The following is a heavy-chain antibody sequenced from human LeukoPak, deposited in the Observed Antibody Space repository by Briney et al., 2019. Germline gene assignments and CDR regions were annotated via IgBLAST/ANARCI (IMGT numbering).Heavy chain of an antibody. Sequence: ASVKVSYEVSGYTLTELSMHWVRQAPGKGLEWMGGFDPVDGGTIYAQKFQGRVAMTEDTSTDTAYMELSSMRSEDTAVYYSATSIYDLIDFWGQGTLVTVSS. CDR2: FDPVDGGT. D-gene: IGHD2-21*01. J-gene: IGHJ4*02. CDR1: GYTLTELS. V-gene: IGHV1-24*01. CDR3: ATSIYDLIDF.